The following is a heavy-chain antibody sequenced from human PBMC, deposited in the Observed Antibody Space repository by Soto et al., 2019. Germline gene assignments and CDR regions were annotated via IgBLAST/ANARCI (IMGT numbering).Heavy chain of an antibody. Sequence: PGRSMRLPWGAAGFTVGSIYIPWVRQAPGKGLEWVSVIYSGGSTNYADSVKGRFTISRDDSKNTLFLQMNSLRAEDTAVYYCATAKLLLPWLFDYWGQGTLVTVSS. CDR3: ATAKLLLPWLFDY. J-gene: IGHJ4*02. CDR1: GFTVGSIY. CDR2: IYSGGST. V-gene: IGHV3-66*01. D-gene: IGHD3-10*01.